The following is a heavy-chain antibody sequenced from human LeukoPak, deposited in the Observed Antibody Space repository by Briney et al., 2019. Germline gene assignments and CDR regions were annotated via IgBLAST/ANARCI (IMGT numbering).Heavy chain of an antibody. CDR1: GGSFNDYY. J-gene: IGHJ4*02. D-gene: IGHD3-22*01. CDR3: ARARTNYYYDSRGYTTKGGFFDY. Sequence: SETLSLTCAVYGGSFNDYYWNWIRQPPGKGLEWIGKIDHSGSTIYNSSLKSRVSISVDTSRNQFSLNLTSVTAADTAFYYCARARTNYYYDSRGYTTKGGFFDYWGQGTLVTVSS. V-gene: IGHV4-34*01. CDR2: IDHSGST.